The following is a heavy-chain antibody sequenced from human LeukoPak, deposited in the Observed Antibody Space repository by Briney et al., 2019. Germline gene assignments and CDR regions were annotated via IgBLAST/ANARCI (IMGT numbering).Heavy chain of an antibody. CDR2: IIPIFGTA. D-gene: IGHD3-3*01. CDR1: GGTFSSSA. V-gene: IGHV1-69*05. CDR3: ARGGHVLRFLDLNWFDP. Sequence: ASVKVSCKASGGTFSSSAISWVRQAPGQGLEWMGGIIPIFGTANYAQKFQGRVTITTDESTSTAYMELSSLRSEDTAVYYCARGGHVLRFLDLNWFDPWGQGTLVTVSS. J-gene: IGHJ5*02.